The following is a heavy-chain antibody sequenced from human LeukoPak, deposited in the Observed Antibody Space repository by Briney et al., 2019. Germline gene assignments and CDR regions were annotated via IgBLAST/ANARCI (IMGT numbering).Heavy chain of an antibody. CDR1: GYTFTGYY. Sequence: ASVKVSCKASGYTFTGYYMHWVRQAPGQGLEWMGWINPNSGGTNYAQKFQGRVTMTRDTSISTAYMELSRLRSDDTAVYYCAQSPYSSGWLLYWGQGTLVTVPS. D-gene: IGHD6-19*01. J-gene: IGHJ4*02. CDR3: AQSPYSSGWLLY. V-gene: IGHV1-2*02. CDR2: INPNSGGT.